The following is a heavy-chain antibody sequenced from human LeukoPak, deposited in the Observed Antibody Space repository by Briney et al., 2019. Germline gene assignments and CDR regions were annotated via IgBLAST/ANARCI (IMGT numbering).Heavy chain of an antibody. V-gene: IGHV4-34*01. J-gene: IGHJ4*02. Sequence: SETLSLTCAVYGGSFSGYYWSWIRQPPGKGLEWIGEINHSGSTNYNPPLKSRVTISVDTSKNQFSLKLSSVTAADTAVYYCARGRHYYDSSGYYGRSLFDYWGQGTLVTVSS. CDR2: INHSGST. CDR3: ARGRHYYDSSGYYGRSLFDY. D-gene: IGHD3-22*01. CDR1: GGSFSGYY.